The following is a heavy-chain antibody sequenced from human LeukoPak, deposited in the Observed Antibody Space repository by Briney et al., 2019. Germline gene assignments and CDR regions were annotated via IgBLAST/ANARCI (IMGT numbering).Heavy chain of an antibody. CDR3: ARHLVQGDGMDV. Sequence: SETLSLTCTVSGGSISSSSYYWGWIRQPLGKGLEWIGGIYYSGSTYYNPSLKSRVTISVDTSKNQFSLKLSSVTAADTAVYYCARHLVQGDGMDVWGQGTTVTVSS. J-gene: IGHJ6*02. CDR1: GGSISSSSYY. D-gene: IGHD3-10*01. CDR2: IYYSGST. V-gene: IGHV4-39*01.